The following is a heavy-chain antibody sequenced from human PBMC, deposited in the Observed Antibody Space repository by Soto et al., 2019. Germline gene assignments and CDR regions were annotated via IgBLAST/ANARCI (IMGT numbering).Heavy chain of an antibody. CDR2: TSYDGSNN. J-gene: IGHJ4*02. Sequence: QVQLVESGGGVVQPGTSLRLSCVGSGFTFRSHVIHWVGRAPGKGLEWVALTSYDGSNNFYGDSVKGRFTISRDNSRNTVELQMDSLRLEDTALYYCARWGTTGGLDVWGQGTLVSVSS. D-gene: IGHD3-16*01. V-gene: IGHV3-33*05. CDR1: GFTFRSHV. CDR3: ARWGTTGGLDV.